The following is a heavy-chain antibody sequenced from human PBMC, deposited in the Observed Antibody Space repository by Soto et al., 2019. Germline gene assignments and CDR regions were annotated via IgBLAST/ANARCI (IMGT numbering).Heavy chain of an antibody. D-gene: IGHD6-19*01. CDR2: ISSSGTVT. CDR1: GFIFSDYY. CDR3: ARAGGSGWSLDY. Sequence: QGPLVESGGGLVKPGGSLRLSCAPSGFIFSDYYMTWIRQAPGKGLEWVSYISSSGTVTSYADSVKGRFTISRDNVKNSLYLQMNSLRAEDSALYYCARAGGSGWSLDYWGQGALVTVSS. V-gene: IGHV3-11*01. J-gene: IGHJ4*02.